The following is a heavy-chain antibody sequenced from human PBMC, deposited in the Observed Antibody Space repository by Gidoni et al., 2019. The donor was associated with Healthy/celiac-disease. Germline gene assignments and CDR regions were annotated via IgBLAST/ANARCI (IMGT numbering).Heavy chain of an antibody. CDR1: GYTFTSYA. Sequence: QVQLVQSGAGVKKPGASGQDSCKAAGYTFTSYAMHWERQAPGQRLEWMGWINAGNGTTKYSQKFQGRVTITRDTSASTAYMALSSLRSDDTAVYYCAREGVYDCWSGYLGVRSGSFAYWGQGTLVTVSS. V-gene: IGHV1-3*01. CDR3: AREGVYDCWSGYLGVRSGSFAY. J-gene: IGHJ4*02. CDR2: INAGNGTT. D-gene: IGHD3-3*01.